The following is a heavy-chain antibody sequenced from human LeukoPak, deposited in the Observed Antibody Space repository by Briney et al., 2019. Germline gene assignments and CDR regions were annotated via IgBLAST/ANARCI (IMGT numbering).Heavy chain of an antibody. CDR3: ARGKRLWERLRLNYYFDY. Sequence: SETLSLTCTVSGGSISSSGYYWVWIRQSPGEGLEWIGNIYYSGSTYYNPSLKSRFTISVDTSKKQFSLKLSSVTAADTAVYYCARGKRLWERLRLNYYFDYWGQGTLVTVSS. V-gene: IGHV4-39*07. CDR2: IYYSGST. J-gene: IGHJ4*02. CDR1: GGSISSSGYY. D-gene: IGHD1-1*01.